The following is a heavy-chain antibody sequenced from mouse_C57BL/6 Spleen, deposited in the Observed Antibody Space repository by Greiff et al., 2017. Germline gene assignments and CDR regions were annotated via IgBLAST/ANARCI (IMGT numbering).Heavy chain of an antibody. Sequence: EVQLQESGAELVRPGASVKLSCTASGFNIKDYYMHWVKQRPEQGLEWIGRIDPEDGDTEYAPKFQGKATMTADTSSNTAYLQLSSLTSEDTAVYYCTKGDIYYYGSSSFAYWGQGTLVTVSA. CDR3: TKGDIYYYGSSSFAY. CDR2: IDPEDGDT. CDR1: GFNIKDYY. D-gene: IGHD1-1*01. V-gene: IGHV14-1*01. J-gene: IGHJ3*01.